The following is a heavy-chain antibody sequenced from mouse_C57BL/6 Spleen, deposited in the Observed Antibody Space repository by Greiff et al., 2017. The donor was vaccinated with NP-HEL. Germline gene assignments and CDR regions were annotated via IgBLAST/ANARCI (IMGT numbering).Heavy chain of an antibody. Sequence: EVKLVESGAELVRPGASVKLSCTASGFNIKDDYMHWVKQRPEQGLEWIGWIDPENGDTEYASKFQGKATITADTSSNTAYLQLSSLTSEDTAVYYCTTGTTVVAPCDYWGQGTTLTVSS. J-gene: IGHJ2*01. V-gene: IGHV14-4*01. D-gene: IGHD1-1*01. CDR2: IDPENGDT. CDR3: TTGTTVVAPCDY. CDR1: GFNIKDDY.